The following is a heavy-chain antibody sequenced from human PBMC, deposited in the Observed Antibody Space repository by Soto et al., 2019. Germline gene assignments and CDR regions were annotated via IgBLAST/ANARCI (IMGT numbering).Heavy chain of an antibody. Sequence: GGSLRLSCAASGFTFSSYAMSWVRQAPGKGLEWVSAISGSGGSTYYADSVKGRFTISRDNSKNTLYLQMNSLRAEDTAVYYCAKGITMVRGVIPDAFDIWGQGTMVTVSS. V-gene: IGHV3-23*01. CDR3: AKGITMVRGVIPDAFDI. J-gene: IGHJ3*02. D-gene: IGHD3-10*01. CDR2: ISGSGGST. CDR1: GFTFSSYA.